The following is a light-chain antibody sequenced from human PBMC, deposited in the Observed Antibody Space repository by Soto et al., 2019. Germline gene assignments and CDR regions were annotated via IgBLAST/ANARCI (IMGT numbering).Light chain of an antibody. CDR2: GAS. V-gene: IGKV3-20*01. J-gene: IGKJ2*01. Sequence: IVLTQSPGTLSLSPGERATLSCRASQSVSSSYLAWYQQKPGQAPRLVIYGASSRATGIPDRFSGSGSGTGFTLTISRLEPEDFAVYYCQQYGSSSTFGQGTKREIK. CDR1: QSVSSSY. CDR3: QQYGSSST.